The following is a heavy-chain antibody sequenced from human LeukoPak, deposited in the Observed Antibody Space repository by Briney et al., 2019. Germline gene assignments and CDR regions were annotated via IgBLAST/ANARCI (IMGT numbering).Heavy chain of an antibody. V-gene: IGHV4-59*01. J-gene: IGHJ3*02. CDR2: IYYSGST. CDR3: ARGVGVTRAFDI. Sequence: SETLSLTCTVSGGSISSYYWSWIRQPPGKGLEWIGYIYYSGSTNYNPSLKSRVTISVDTSKNQLSLKLSSVTAADTAVYYCARGVGVTRAFDIWGQGTMVTVSS. D-gene: IGHD1-26*01. CDR1: GGSISSYY.